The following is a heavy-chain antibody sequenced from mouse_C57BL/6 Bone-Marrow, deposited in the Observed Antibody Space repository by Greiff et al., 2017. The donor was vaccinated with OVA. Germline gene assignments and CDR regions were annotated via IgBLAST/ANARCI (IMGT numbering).Heavy chain of an antibody. CDR2: IWSDGST. CDR1: GFSLTSYG. D-gene: IGHD2-5*01. Sequence: VKLMESGPGLVAPSQSLSITCTVSGFSLTSYGVHWVRQPPGKGLEWLVVIWSDGSTTYNSALKSRLSISKDNSKSQVFLKMNSLQTDDTAMYYCARHGGYSKPSMDYWGQGTSVTVSS. CDR3: ARHGGYSKPSMDY. J-gene: IGHJ4*01. V-gene: IGHV2-6-1*01.